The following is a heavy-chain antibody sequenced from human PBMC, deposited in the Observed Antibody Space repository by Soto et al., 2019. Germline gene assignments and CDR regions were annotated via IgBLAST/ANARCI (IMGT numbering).Heavy chain of an antibody. V-gene: IGHV3-30*18. J-gene: IGHJ4*02. D-gene: IGHD3-3*01. Sequence: QVQLVESGGGVVQPGRSLRLSCAASGFTFSSYGMHWVRQAPGKGLEWVAVISYDGSNKYYADSVKGRFTISRDNSKNTLYLQINSLRAEDTAVYYCAKASEYDFWSGYYVNWGQGTLVTVSS. CDR1: GFTFSSYG. CDR3: AKASEYDFWSGYYVN. CDR2: ISYDGSNK.